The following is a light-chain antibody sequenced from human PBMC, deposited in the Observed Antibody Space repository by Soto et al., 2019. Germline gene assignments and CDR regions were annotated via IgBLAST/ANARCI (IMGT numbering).Light chain of an antibody. Sequence: DIQVTQSPSSVSASVGDRVTITCRASQGISNYLALFQQKPGKVPKRLIYGASSLQSGVPSRFSGTGSGTEFTLTISSLQPEDFATYYCLQHNSYPPTFGHGTRLEIK. J-gene: IGKJ5*01. V-gene: IGKV1-17*03. CDR2: GAS. CDR3: LQHNSYPPT. CDR1: QGISNY.